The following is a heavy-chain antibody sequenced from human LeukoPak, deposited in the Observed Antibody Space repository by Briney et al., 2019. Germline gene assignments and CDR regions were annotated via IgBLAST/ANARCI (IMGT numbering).Heavy chain of an antibody. Sequence: ASVTVSCKASGYTFTSYGISWVRQAPGQGLEWMGWISAYNGNTNYAQKLQGRVTMTTDTSTSTAYMELRSLRSDDTAVYYCAREELGINWFDPWGQGTLVTVSS. CDR2: ISAYNGNT. J-gene: IGHJ5*02. V-gene: IGHV1-18*01. CDR1: GYTFTSYG. CDR3: AREELGINWFDP. D-gene: IGHD7-27*01.